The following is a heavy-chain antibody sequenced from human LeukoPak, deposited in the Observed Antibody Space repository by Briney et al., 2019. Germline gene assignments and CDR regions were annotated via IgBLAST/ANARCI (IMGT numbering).Heavy chain of an antibody. CDR2: IDWDDDK. J-gene: IGHJ4*02. CDR3: ALHSEVGVVNDY. Sequence: SGPTLLHPTPPLTLTCTFSGFSLSTTDMRVSWIRQPPGKALEWLPRIDWDDDKFYSPSLKTRLTISKDTSKNQVVLTMTNMDPVDTATYYCALHSEVGVVNDYWGQGTLVTVSS. CDR1: GFSLSTTDMR. D-gene: IGHD3-3*01. V-gene: IGHV2-70*04.